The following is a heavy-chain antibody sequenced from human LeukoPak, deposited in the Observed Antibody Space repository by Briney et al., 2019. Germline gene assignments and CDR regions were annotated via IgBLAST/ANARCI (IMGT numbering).Heavy chain of an antibody. CDR2: INTNTGNP. V-gene: IGHV7-4-1*02. Sequence: ASVKVSCKASGYTFTSYAMNWVRQAPGQGLEWMGWINTNTGNPTYAQGYTGRFVFSLDTSVSTAYLQISSLKAEDTAVYYCARGGHVLLWFGELLEFDYWGQGTLVTVSS. D-gene: IGHD3-10*01. CDR3: ARGGHVLLWFGELLEFDY. CDR1: GYTFTSYA. J-gene: IGHJ4*02.